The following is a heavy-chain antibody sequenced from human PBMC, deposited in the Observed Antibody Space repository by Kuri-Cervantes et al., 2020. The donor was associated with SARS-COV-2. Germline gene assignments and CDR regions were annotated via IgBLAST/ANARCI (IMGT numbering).Heavy chain of an antibody. CDR2: INPNSGGT. CDR1: GYTFTGYY. CDR3: ARDSLIAAAGTFDY. D-gene: IGHD6-13*01. J-gene: IGHJ4*02. Sequence: ASVKVSCKASGYTFTGYYMHWVRQAPGQGLEWMGWINPNSGGTNYAQKFQGWVTMTRDTSISTAYMELSRLRSDDTAVYYCARDSLIAAAGTFDYWGQGTLVTVSS. V-gene: IGHV1-2*04.